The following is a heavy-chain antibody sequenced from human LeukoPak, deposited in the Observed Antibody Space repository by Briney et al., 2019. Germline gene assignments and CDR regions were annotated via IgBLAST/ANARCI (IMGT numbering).Heavy chain of an antibody. J-gene: IGHJ1*01. CDR1: GETFSSHV. CDR3: ARFLKTYGRFDF. Sequence: SVKVSCKASGETFSSHVISWVRQAPGQGLEWMGQIIVLFGSTNYAQRLQDRVTISADESTETIYMDLTSLRSDDTAVYYCARFLKTYGRFDFWGQGTLVTVSS. D-gene: IGHD3-3*01. CDR2: IIVLFGST. V-gene: IGHV1-69*13.